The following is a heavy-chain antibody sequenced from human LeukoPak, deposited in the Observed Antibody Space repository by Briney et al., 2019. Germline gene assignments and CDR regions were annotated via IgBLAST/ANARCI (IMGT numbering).Heavy chain of an antibody. CDR1: GFTFSSYW. V-gene: IGHV3-74*01. CDR2: INSDGGST. J-gene: IGHJ6*02. Sequence: GGSLRLSCATSGFTFSSYWMHWVRQVPGKGLVWVSRINSDGGSTSYADSVKGRFTISRDNAKNTVYLQMNSLRAEDTAVYYCARGNYHAMDVWGQGTTVTVSS. CDR3: ARGNYHAMDV.